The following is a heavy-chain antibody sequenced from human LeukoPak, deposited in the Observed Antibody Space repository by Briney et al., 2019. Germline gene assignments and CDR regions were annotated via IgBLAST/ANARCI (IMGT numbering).Heavy chain of an antibody. CDR2: IWYDGSNK. Sequence: GGSLRLSCAASGFIFSSYGMHWVRQAPGKGLEWVAVIWYDGSNKYYADSVKGRFTISRDNSKNTLYLQMHSLRAEDTAVYYCVKDYSTIAAAANPLFDYWGQGALVTVSS. J-gene: IGHJ4*02. D-gene: IGHD6-13*01. CDR1: GFIFSSYG. V-gene: IGHV3-33*06. CDR3: VKDYSTIAAAANPLFDY.